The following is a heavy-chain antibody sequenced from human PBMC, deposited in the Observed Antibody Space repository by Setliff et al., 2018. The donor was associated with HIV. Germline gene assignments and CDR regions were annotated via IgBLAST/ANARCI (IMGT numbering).Heavy chain of an antibody. CDR1: GYSISSGYY. CDR3: VIQFTVQWLVSTYGMDV. J-gene: IGHJ6*02. Sequence: SETLSLTCAVSGYSISSGYYWGWIRQPPGKGLEWIGSIYHSGSTYYNPSLKSRVTISVDTSKSQFSLNLSSVTAADTAVYYCVIQFTVQWLVSTYGMDVWGQGTTVTGSS. CDR2: IYHSGST. D-gene: IGHD6-19*01. V-gene: IGHV4-38-2*01.